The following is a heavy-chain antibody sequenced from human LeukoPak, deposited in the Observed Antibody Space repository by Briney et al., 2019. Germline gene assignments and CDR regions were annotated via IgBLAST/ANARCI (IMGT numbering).Heavy chain of an antibody. CDR1: GYTFTSYG. CDR3: ARAPIAAAGPNWFDP. J-gene: IGHJ5*02. CDR2: ISAYNGNT. V-gene: IGHV1-18*01. D-gene: IGHD6-13*01. Sequence: ASMKVSCKASGYTFTSYGISWVRQAPGQGLEWMGWISAYNGNTNYAQKLQGRVTMTTDTSTSTAYMELRSLRSDDTAVYYCARAPIAAAGPNWFDPWGQGTLVTVSS.